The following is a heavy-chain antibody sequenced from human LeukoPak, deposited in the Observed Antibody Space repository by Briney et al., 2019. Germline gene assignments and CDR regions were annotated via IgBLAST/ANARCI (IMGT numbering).Heavy chain of an antibody. Sequence: PSETLSLTCAVYGGSFSGYYWSWIRQPAGKGLEWIGRISASGNTNYNPSLKSRVTMSVDTSMNLFALKLSSVTAADTAVYYCARQGVATAIDYWGQGTLVTVSS. D-gene: IGHD2-21*02. V-gene: IGHV4-59*10. CDR3: ARQGVATAIDY. CDR1: GGSFSGYY. J-gene: IGHJ4*02. CDR2: ISASGNT.